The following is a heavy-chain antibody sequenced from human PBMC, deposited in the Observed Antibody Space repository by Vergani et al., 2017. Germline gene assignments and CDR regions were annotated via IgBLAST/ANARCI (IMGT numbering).Heavy chain of an antibody. V-gene: IGHV5-10-1*01. Sequence: EVPLVPSGAEVKKPGESLRISCTGSGYSFTSYWISWVRQMPGKGLEWMGRIDPSDSYTNYSPAFQGHVTISADKSISTAYLQWSSLKASDTAMYYCARQQTIGSGWLFWGQGTLVTVSS. CDR2: IDPSDSYT. J-gene: IGHJ4*02. CDR3: ARQQTIGSGWLF. D-gene: IGHD6-19*01. CDR1: GYSFTSYW.